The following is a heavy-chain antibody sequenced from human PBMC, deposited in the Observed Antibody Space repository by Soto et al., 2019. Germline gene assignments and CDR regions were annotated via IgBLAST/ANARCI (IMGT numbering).Heavy chain of an antibody. D-gene: IGHD3-3*01. CDR2: IYDSGST. V-gene: IGHV4-31*03. CDR3: ARLFDFWSGYYIAY. Sequence: QVQLQESGPGLVKPSQTLSLICTVSGGSISSRGYYWGWIRQHPGKGLEWIGYIYDSGSTYYNPSLKSRVTMSLDTSKNQFSLRLSSVTAADTAVYYCARLFDFWSGYYIAYWGQGTLVTVSS. CDR1: GGSISSRGYY. J-gene: IGHJ4*02.